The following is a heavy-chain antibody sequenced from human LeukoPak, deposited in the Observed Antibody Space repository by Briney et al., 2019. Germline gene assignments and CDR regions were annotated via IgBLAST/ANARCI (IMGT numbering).Heavy chain of an antibody. CDR1: GGSISSSSYY. CDR3: AAYYYYDSSGYLNWFDP. CDR2: IYYSGST. D-gene: IGHD3-22*01. J-gene: IGHJ5*02. V-gene: IGHV4-39*01. Sequence: SETLSLTCTVSGGSISSSSYYWGWIRQPPGKGLEWIGSIYYSGSTYYNPSLKSRVTISVDTSKNQFSLKLSSVTAADTAVYYCAAYYYYDSSGYLNWFDPWGQGTLVTVSS.